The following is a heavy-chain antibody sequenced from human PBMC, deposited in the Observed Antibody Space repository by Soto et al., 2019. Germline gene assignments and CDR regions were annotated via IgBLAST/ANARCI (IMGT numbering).Heavy chain of an antibody. CDR2: MNPNSGNT. Sequence: ASVKVSCKASGYTFTSYDINWVRQATGQGLEWMGWMNPNSGNTGYAQKFQGRVTMTRNTSISTAYMELSSLRSEDTAVYYCARGRNDYGDYATTYYYYMDVWGKGTTVTVSS. V-gene: IGHV1-8*01. CDR1: GYTFTSYD. CDR3: ARGRNDYGDYATTYYYYMDV. D-gene: IGHD4-17*01. J-gene: IGHJ6*03.